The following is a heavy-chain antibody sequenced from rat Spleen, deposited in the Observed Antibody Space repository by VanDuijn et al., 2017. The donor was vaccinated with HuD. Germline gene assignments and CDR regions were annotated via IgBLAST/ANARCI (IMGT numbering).Heavy chain of an antibody. CDR3: ARAGYLRDWYFDF. CDR2: ISYDGSTT. Sequence: EVQLVESDGGLVQPGGSLKLSCAASGFIFSDFYMTWVRQAPTKGLEWVATISYDGSTTSYRDSVKGRFTISRDDAKSTLDLQMDSLRSEDTATYYCARAGYLRDWYFDFWGPGTMVTVSS. D-gene: IGHD2-2*01. J-gene: IGHJ1*01. CDR1: GFIFSDFY. V-gene: IGHV5-29*01.